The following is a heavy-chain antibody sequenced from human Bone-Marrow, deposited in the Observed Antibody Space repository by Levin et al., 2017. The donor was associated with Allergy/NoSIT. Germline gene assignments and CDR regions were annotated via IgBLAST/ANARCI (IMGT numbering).Heavy chain of an antibody. D-gene: IGHD3-10*01. Sequence: QSGGSLRLSCAASGFTFSDSAMTWVRQAPGKGLEWVAAMSGVDNNRYYADSVKGRFTVSRDNSKNTMFLQMNSLRAGDTAIYYCAKAPTRLGSYYFDFWGQGTLVSVSS. V-gene: IGHV3-23*01. CDR2: MSGVDNNR. CDR1: GFTFSDSA. J-gene: IGHJ4*02. CDR3: AKAPTRLGSYYFDF.